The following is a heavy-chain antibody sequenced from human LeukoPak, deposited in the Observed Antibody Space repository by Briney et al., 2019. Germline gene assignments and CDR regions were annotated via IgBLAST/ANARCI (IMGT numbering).Heavy chain of an antibody. CDR3: TKDQVDYGDYAYNFDY. CDR1: GFTVSSNY. J-gene: IGHJ4*02. CDR2: ISYDGSNK. D-gene: IGHD4-17*01. Sequence: GGSLRLSCAASGFTVSSNYMSWVRQAPGKGLEWVAVISYDGSNKYYADSVKGRFTISRDNSKNTLYLQMNSLRAEDTAVYYCTKDQVDYGDYAYNFDYWGQGTLVTVSS. V-gene: IGHV3-30*18.